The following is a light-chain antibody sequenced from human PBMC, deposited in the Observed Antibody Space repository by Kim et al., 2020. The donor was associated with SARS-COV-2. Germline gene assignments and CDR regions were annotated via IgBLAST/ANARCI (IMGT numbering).Light chain of an antibody. CDR1: QSISSY. CDR3: QQSYSTPYT. CDR2: AAS. V-gene: IGKV1-39*01. Sequence: DIQMTQSPSSLSASVGDRVTITCRASQSISSYLNWYQQKPGKAPKLLIYAASSLQSGVPSRFSGSGSGTDFTLTISSLQPEDFVTYYCQQSYSTPYTFDQGTKLEI. J-gene: IGKJ2*01.